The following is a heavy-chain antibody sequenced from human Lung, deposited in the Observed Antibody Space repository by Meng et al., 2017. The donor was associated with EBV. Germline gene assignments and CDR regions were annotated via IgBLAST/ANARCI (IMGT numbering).Heavy chain of an antibody. CDR3: ARERGGAAA. CDR1: GFTFRSNY. CDR2: IYRGGST. Sequence: GRRVGAGGGLVKPGGSLRLSCAASGFTFRSNYMGGVRQAPGKGLEWVSVIYRGGSTYYADSVKGRFTISRDNSKNTLYLQMNSLRAEDTAVYYCARERGGAAAWGQGTLVTVSS. D-gene: IGHD6-13*01. V-gene: IGHV3-53*01. J-gene: IGHJ5*02.